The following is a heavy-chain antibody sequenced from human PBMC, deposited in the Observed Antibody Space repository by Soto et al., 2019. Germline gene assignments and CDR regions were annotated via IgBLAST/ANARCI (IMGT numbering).Heavy chain of an antibody. CDR1: GYTFTDYW. D-gene: IGHD6-6*01. CDR3: ARAARPDTPTVEDV. V-gene: IGHV5-10-1*01. J-gene: IGHJ6*02. CDR2: IDPSDSYT. Sequence: GESLNLSCTGSGYTFTDYWIGWVRQMPGKGLEWMGRIDPSDSYTNYSPSFQGHVTISADKSISTAYLQWSSLKASDTAMYYCARAARPDTPTVEDVWGQGTTVNVSS.